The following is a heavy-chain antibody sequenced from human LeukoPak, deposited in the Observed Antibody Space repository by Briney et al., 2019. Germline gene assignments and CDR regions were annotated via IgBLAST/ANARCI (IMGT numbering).Heavy chain of an antibody. D-gene: IGHD3-10*01. Sequence: PSETLSLTCTVSGGSISNYYWSWIRQPPGKGLEWIGHIYYSGATKYNPSLKSRITTSVDTSKNQFSLMLSSVTAADTAVYYCARFGITVVRGGKYYFDCWGQGTLVTVSS. CDR1: GGSISNYY. V-gene: IGHV4-59*08. CDR3: ARFGITVVRGGKYYFDC. CDR2: IYYSGAT. J-gene: IGHJ4*02.